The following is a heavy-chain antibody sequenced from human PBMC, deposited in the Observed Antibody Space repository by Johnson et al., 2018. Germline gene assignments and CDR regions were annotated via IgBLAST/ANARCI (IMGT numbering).Heavy chain of an antibody. D-gene: IGHD2/OR15-2a*01. CDR2: INPSSGST. J-gene: IGHJ3*02. Sequence: QVQLVQSGAEVKKPGASVKVSCKASGYTFTSYHVHWVRQAPGQGLEWMGIINPSSGSTTYAQKFQGRVTMTRDTSTGTVYMEVSSLRSEDTAVYYCARVKDGPFSDGYDAFEIWGPGTMVTVSS. CDR3: ARVKDGPFSDGYDAFEI. CDR1: GYTFTSYH. V-gene: IGHV1-46*01.